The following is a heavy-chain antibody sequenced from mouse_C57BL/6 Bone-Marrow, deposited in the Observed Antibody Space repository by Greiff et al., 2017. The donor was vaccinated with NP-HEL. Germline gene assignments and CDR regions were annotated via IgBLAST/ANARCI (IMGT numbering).Heavy chain of an antibody. V-gene: IGHV1-72*01. D-gene: IGHD2-3*01. J-gene: IGHJ2*01. CDR1: GYTFTSYW. CDR2: IDPNSGGT. CDR3: ARSGWLLLYYFDY. Sequence: VQLQQSGAELVKPGASVKLSCKASGYTFTSYWMPWVKQRPGRGLEWIGRIDPNSGGTKYNEKFKSKATLTVDKPSSTAYMQLSSLTSEDSAVYYCARSGWLLLYYFDYWGQGTTLTVSS.